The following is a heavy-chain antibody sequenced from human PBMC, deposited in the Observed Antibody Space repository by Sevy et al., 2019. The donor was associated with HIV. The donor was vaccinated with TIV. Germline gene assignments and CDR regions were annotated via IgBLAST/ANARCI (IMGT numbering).Heavy chain of an antibody. CDR3: ARQYYGSGSYYNSFFDY. V-gene: IGHV5-51*01. Sequence: GESLKISCKASGYRFTSYWIGWVRQMPGKGLEWMGITSPGDSDTRYSPSFQGQVTISADKSISTAYLQWSSLKASDNARYYCARQYYGSGSYYNSFFDYCGQGTLVTVSS. CDR1: GYRFTSYW. D-gene: IGHD3-10*01. J-gene: IGHJ4*02. CDR2: TSPGDSDT.